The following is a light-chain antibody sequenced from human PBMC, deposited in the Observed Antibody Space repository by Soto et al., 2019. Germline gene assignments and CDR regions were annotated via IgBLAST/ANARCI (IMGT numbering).Light chain of an antibody. V-gene: IGKV1-33*01. CDR1: QDVSNY. J-gene: IGKJ5*01. Sequence: DIQMTQSPSTLSASVGDRVTITCQASQDVSNYLNWYQHKLGKAPKLLIYDASNLETGVPSRFSGSGSGTYFSFTISSLKPEDFATYYCQQYSNLITFGQGTQLEIK. CDR3: QQYSNLIT. CDR2: DAS.